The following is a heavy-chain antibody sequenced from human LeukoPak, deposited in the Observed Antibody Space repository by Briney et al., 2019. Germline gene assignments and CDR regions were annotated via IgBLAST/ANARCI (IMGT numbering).Heavy chain of an antibody. CDR3: ARGGEYSSEYNWFDP. J-gene: IGHJ5*02. D-gene: IGHD6-25*01. CDR1: GGSISTHY. Sequence: PSETLSLTCIVSGGSISTHYWNWIRQPPGEGLEWIGYMRYDGSTNYNPSLKSRVIISMDTSKNQLSLKLTSVTAADTAVYYCARGGEYSSEYNWFDPRGQGTLVTVSS. V-gene: IGHV4-59*11. CDR2: MRYDGST.